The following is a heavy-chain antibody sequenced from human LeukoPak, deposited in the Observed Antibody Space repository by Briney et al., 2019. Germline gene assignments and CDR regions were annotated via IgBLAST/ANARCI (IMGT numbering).Heavy chain of an antibody. CDR3: ATSTYYDFWSGYGSEAFDI. J-gene: IGHJ3*02. D-gene: IGHD3-3*01. Sequence: SETLSLTCTASGGSISSYYWSWIRQPAGKGLEWIGRIYTSGSTNYNPSLKSRVTISVDTSKNQFSLKLSSVTAADTAVYYCATSTYYDFWSGYGSEAFDIWGQGTMVTVSS. CDR2: IYTSGST. CDR1: GGSISSYY. V-gene: IGHV4-4*07.